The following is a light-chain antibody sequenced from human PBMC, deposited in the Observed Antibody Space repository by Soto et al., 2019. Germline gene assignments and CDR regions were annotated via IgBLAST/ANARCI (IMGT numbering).Light chain of an antibody. CDR2: STS. Sequence: EFVLPQSPGTLSLSPGERATLSCRASQSVTSPFLAWYQQKPGQPPRLLIYSTSGRATGIPDRFSGSGSGTDFTLTISSLEPEDSAVYYCQQYGSSPRTFGQGTKVDIK. CDR1: QSVTSPF. CDR3: QQYGSSPRT. V-gene: IGKV3-20*01. J-gene: IGKJ1*01.